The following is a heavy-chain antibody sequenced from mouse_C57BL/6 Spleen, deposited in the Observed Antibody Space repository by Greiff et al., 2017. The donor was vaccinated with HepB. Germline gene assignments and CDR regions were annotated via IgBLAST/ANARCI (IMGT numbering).Heavy chain of an antibody. V-gene: IGHV1-53*01. CDR3: ARAWDGYYEGYFDV. CDR2: INPSNGGT. CDR1: GYTFTSYW. Sequence: QVQLQQPGTELVKPGASVKLSCKASGYTFTSYWMHWVKQRPGQGLEWIGNINPSNGGTNYNEKFKSKATLTVDKSSSTAYMQLSSPTSEDAAVYYCARAWDGYYEGYFDVWGTGTTVTVSS. D-gene: IGHD2-3*01. J-gene: IGHJ1*03.